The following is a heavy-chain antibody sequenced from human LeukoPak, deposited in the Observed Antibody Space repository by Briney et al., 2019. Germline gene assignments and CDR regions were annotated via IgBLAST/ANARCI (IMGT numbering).Heavy chain of an antibody. J-gene: IGHJ3*02. Sequence: PSETLSLTCTVSGDSISTYYWSWIRQPPGKGLEWIACIDYRGSTTYNPSLRSRVTISVDTSRNQSSLKLYSVTAADTAVYYCARSRSGYSYDHAAFEIWGQGTMVTVSS. D-gene: IGHD5-18*01. V-gene: IGHV4-59*01. CDR2: IDYRGST. CDR1: GDSISTYY. CDR3: ARSRSGYSYDHAAFEI.